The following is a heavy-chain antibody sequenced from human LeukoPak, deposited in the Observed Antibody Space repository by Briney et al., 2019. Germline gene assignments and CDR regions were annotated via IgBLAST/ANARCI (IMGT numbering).Heavy chain of an antibody. CDR2: ITGGGGTT. CDR3: MTSSRSLDY. Sequence: GGSLRLSCAHSVFPFTRYTTSWGPQAPGQGLEWVSTITGGGGTTYYADSVKGRLSISRDDFKNTLYLQMSSLRDEDTAVYYCMTSSRSLDYWGQGTLVTVSS. V-gene: IGHV3-23*01. J-gene: IGHJ4*02. CDR1: VFPFTRYT. D-gene: IGHD6-13*01.